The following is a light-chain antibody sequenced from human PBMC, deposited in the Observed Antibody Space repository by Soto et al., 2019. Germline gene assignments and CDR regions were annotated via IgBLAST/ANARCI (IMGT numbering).Light chain of an antibody. V-gene: IGKV1-33*01. CDR3: QQYENLLGT. CDR2: DAS. J-gene: IGKJ1*01. CDR1: QDISNY. Sequence: DIQMTQSPSSLSASVGDRVTITCQASQDISNYLNWYQQKPGKAPKLLIYDASNLETGVPSRFSGSGSGTDFTFTISSLQPEDIATYYCQQYENLLGTFGQGTKVDIK.